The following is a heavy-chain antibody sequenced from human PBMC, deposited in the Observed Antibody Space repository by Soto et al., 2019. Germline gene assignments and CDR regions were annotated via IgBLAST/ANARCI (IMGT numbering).Heavy chain of an antibody. CDR1: GFTFSSYG. V-gene: IGHV3-30*18. CDR2: ISYDGSNK. CDR3: AKDRRQPWLPPGPLYYFDY. J-gene: IGHJ4*02. D-gene: IGHD6-19*01. Sequence: PGGSLRLSCAASGFTFSSYGMHWVRQAPGKGLEWVAVISYDGSNKYYADSVKGRFTISRDNSKNTLYLQMNSLRAEDTAVYYCAKDRRQPWLPPGPLYYFDYWGQGTLVTVSS.